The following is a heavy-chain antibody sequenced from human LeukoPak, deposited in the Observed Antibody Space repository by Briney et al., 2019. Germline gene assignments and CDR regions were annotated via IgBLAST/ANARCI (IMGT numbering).Heavy chain of an antibody. CDR1: GYNFATYW. CDR3: ARHNRWFGELDDAFDI. J-gene: IGHJ3*02. Sequence: GESLKISCKGSGYNFATYWIAWVRQMPGKGLELMGIIYVGDSDTRYRPSFQGQVTISADKSISTAYLQWSSLKASDTAMYYCARHNRWFGELDDAFDIWGPGTMVTVSS. V-gene: IGHV5-51*01. D-gene: IGHD3-10*01. CDR2: IYVGDSDT.